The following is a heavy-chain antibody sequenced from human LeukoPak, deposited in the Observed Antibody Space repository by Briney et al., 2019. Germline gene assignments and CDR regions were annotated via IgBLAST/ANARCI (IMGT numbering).Heavy chain of an antibody. D-gene: IGHD2-2*01. CDR2: IYYSGST. CDR3: AGTYCSSTSCYYGMDV. CDR1: GGSISSYY. V-gene: IGHV4-59*08. Sequence: SETLSLTCTVSGGSISSYYWSWIRQPPGKGLEWIGYIYYSGSTNYNPSLKSRVTISVDTSKNQFSLKLSSVTAADTAVYYCAGTYCSSTSCYYGMDVWGQGTTVTVSS. J-gene: IGHJ6*02.